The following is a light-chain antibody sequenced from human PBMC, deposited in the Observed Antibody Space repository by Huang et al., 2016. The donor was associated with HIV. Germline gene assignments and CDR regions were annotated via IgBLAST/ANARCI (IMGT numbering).Light chain of an antibody. CDR3: QQHYTTPWT. V-gene: IGKV4-1*01. CDR1: QPVLYSSNKKNV. J-gene: IGKJ1*01. Sequence: DIVMTQSPDSLAVPLGERATISCVSSQPVLYSSNKKNVPMNGLAWYQKKPGQPPKLLIDWASSRASGVPDRFSGSGSGTDFTLTISSLQAEDVAVYYCQQHYTTPWTFGQGTKVEIK. CDR2: WAS.